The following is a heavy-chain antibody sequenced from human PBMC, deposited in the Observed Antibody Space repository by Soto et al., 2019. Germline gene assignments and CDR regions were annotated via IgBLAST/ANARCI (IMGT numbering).Heavy chain of an antibody. CDR2: ISAYNGNT. CDR1: GYTFTSYG. D-gene: IGHD2-21*01. V-gene: IGHV1-18*01. J-gene: IGHJ4*02. CDR3: ARADSSDGPTLXDY. Sequence: ASVKVSCKASGYTFTSYGISWVRQAPGQGLEWMGWISAYNGNTNYAQKLQGRVTITTDTSTSTAYMELRSLRSEDRAVYYCARADSSDGPTLXDYWGQGTLVTVSS.